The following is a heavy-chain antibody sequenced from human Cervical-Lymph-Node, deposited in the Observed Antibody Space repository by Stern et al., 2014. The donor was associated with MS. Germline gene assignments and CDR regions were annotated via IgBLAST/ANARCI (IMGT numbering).Heavy chain of an antibody. V-gene: IGHV5-51*01. CDR3: ARGGYYSDY. CDR1: GYSFTSYW. Sequence: VQLVQSGAEVKKPGESLKISCQGSGYSFTSYWIDWVRQTPGKGLEWMGGIYPDDSDTRYTPSLQGQVILSADKYINTAYLQWSSLKASDTAMYFCARGGYYSDYWGQGTLVTVSS. J-gene: IGHJ4*02. CDR2: IYPDDSDT. D-gene: IGHD6-13*01.